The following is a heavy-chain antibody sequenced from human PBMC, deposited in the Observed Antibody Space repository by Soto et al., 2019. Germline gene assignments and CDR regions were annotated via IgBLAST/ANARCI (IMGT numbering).Heavy chain of an antibody. CDR3: ERNRVEMATITYYFDY. CDR2: IYYSGST. CDR1: GGSISSYY. V-gene: IGHV4-59*01. D-gene: IGHD5-12*01. J-gene: IGHJ4*02. Sequence: SETLSLTCTVSGGSISSYYWSWIRQPPGKGLEWIGYIYYSGSTNYNPSLKSRVTISVDTSKNQFSLKLSSVTAADTAVYYCERNRVEMATITYYFDYWGQGTLVNVSS.